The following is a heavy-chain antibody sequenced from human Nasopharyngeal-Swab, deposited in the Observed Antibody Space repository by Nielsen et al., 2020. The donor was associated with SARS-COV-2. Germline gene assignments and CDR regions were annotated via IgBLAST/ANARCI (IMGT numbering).Heavy chain of an antibody. J-gene: IGHJ3*02. Sequence: WIRQPPGKGLEWVAVISYDGSNKYYADSVKGRFTISRDNSKNTLYLQMNSLRAEDTAVYYCAREYAYYPYAFDIWGQGTMVTGSS. CDR2: ISYDGSNK. V-gene: IGHV3-33*05. CDR3: AREYAYYPYAFDI. D-gene: IGHD2-8*01.